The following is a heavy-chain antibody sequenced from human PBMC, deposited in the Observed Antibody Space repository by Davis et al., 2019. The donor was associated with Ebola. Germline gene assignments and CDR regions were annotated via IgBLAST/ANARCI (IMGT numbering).Heavy chain of an antibody. J-gene: IGHJ4*02. CDR3: ARVPSGSYWGYLDY. CDR1: GFTFRSSW. Sequence: PGGSLRLSCAASGFTFRSSWMHWVRQAPGKGLVWVSRINGDGSKIDYADSVKGRFTISRDNAKNTLYLQMNTLRAEDTAVYYCARVPSGSYWGYLDYWGQGTLVTVSS. CDR2: INGDGSKI. D-gene: IGHD1-26*01. V-gene: IGHV3-74*01.